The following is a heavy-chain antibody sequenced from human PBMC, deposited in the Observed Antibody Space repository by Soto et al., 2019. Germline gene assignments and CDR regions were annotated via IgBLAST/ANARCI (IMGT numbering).Heavy chain of an antibody. CDR3: ARDSSSWYNWFDP. J-gene: IGHJ5*02. CDR1: GGTFSSYA. D-gene: IGHD6-13*01. Sequence: SVKVSCKASGGTFSSYAISWVRQAPGQGREWMGGIIPIFGTANYAQKFEGRVTITADESTSTAYMELSSLRSEDTAVYYCARDSSSWYNWFDPWGQGTLVTVS. CDR2: IIPIFGTA. V-gene: IGHV1-69*13.